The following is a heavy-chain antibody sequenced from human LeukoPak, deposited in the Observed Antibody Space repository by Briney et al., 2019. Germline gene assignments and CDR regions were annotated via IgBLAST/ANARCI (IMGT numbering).Heavy chain of an antibody. D-gene: IGHD5-18*01. CDR1: GGSISTYY. CDR3: ARERVVTAMPYEENDAFDI. Sequence: SETLSLTCTVSGGSISTYYWSWIRQPPGKGLEYIGYIYYSGSTNYNPSLKSRVTISVDTSKIQFSLKLTSVTAADTAVYYCARERVVTAMPYEENDAFDIWGQGTMVTVSS. V-gene: IGHV4-59*12. J-gene: IGHJ3*02. CDR2: IYYSGST.